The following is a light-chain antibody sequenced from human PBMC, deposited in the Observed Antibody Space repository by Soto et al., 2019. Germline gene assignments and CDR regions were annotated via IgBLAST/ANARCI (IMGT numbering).Light chain of an antibody. CDR3: SSYTSSIFVV. J-gene: IGLJ2*01. CDR1: SSDVGGYNY. V-gene: IGLV2-14*01. Sequence: QSVLTQPASVSGSPGQSITISCTGTSSDVGGYNYVSWYQQHPGKAPKLMIYEVSNRPSGVSNRFSGSKSGNTASLTISGLQAEDEADYYCSSYTSSIFVVFGGGTKRPS. CDR2: EVS.